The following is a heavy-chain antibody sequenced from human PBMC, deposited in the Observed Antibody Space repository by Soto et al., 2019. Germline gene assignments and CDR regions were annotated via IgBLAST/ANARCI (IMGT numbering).Heavy chain of an antibody. J-gene: IGHJ6*02. CDR1: GYSFTSYW. Sequence: VESLSISCKGSGYSFTSYWISWVRQMPGKGLEWMGRIDPSDSYTNYSPSFQGHVTISADKSISTAYLQWSSLKASDTARYYCVRPATVRCSGMDVWCHGTSVTVSS. CDR3: VRPATVRCSGMDV. CDR2: IDPSDSYT. D-gene: IGHD3-10*02. V-gene: IGHV5-10-1*01.